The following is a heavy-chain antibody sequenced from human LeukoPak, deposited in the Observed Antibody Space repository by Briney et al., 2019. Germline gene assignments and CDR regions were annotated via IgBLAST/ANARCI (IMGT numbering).Heavy chain of an antibody. CDR3: AKVHDSSGYYRYYFDY. V-gene: IGHV3-23*01. D-gene: IGHD3-22*01. CDR2: ISGSGGST. Sequence: GGSLRLSCAASGFTFSSYAMSWVRQASGKGLEWVSAISGSGGSTYYADSVKGRFTISRDNSKNTLYLQMNSLRAEDTAVYYCAKVHDSSGYYRYYFDYWGQGTLVTVSS. CDR1: GFTFSSYA. J-gene: IGHJ4*02.